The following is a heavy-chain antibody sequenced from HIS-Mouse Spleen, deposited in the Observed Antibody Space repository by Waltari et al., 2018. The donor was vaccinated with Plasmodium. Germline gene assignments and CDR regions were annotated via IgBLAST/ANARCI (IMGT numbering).Heavy chain of an antibody. V-gene: IGHV3-7*01. CDR2: IKQDGSEK. D-gene: IGHD6-13*01. J-gene: IGHJ2*01. CDR1: GFTLSSYW. Sequence: EVQLVASGGGLVQPGGSLRLSCAASGFTLSSYWMSWVRQAPGKGVEWVANIKQDGSEKYYVDSVKGRFTISRDNAKNSLYLQMNSLRAEDTAVYYCASSWYWYFDLWGRGTLVTVSS. CDR3: ASSWYWYFDL.